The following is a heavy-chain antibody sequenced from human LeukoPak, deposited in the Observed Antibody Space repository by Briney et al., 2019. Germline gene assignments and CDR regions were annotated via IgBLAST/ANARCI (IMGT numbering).Heavy chain of an antibody. Sequence: SETLSLTRAVYGGSFSGYYWSWIRQPPGEGLEWIGEINHSGSTNYNPSLKSRVTISVDTSKNQFSLKLSSVTAADTAIYYCARDPYNGNYGDSYYYYMDVWGKGTTVTISS. J-gene: IGHJ6*03. D-gene: IGHD1-26*01. CDR2: INHSGST. CDR1: GGSFSGYY. V-gene: IGHV4-34*01. CDR3: ARDPYNGNYGDSYYYYMDV.